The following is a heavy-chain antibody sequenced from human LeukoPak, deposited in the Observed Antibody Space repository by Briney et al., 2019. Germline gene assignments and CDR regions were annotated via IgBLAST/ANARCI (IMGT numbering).Heavy chain of an antibody. D-gene: IGHD6-13*01. V-gene: IGHV1-18*01. J-gene: IGHJ6*02. CDR1: GYTFTSYG. CDR2: ISAYNGNT. Sequence: ASVKVSCKASGYTFTSYGISWVRQAPGQGLEWMGWISAYNGNTNYAQKLQGRVTMTTDTSTSTAYMELRSLRSDDTAVYYCARDPAQYSSSWYAVLSYYYGMDVWGQGTTVTVSS. CDR3: ARDPAQYSSSWYAVLSYYYGMDV.